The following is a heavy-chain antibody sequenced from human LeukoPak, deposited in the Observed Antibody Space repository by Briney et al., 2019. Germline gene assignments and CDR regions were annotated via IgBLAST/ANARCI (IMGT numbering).Heavy chain of an antibody. CDR1: GYTFTSYG. CDR2: ISAYNGNT. CDR3: AKDSSSWAYYYYYYMDV. J-gene: IGHJ6*03. D-gene: IGHD6-13*01. V-gene: IGHV1-18*01. Sequence: ASVKVSCKASGYTFTSYGISWVRQAPGQGLEWMGWISAYNGNTNYAQKLQGRVTMTTDTSTSTVYMELSSLRSEDTAVYYCAKDSSSWAYYYYYYMDVWGKGTTVTISS.